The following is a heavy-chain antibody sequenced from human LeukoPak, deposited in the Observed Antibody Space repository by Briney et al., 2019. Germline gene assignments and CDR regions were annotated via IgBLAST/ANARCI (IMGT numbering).Heavy chain of an antibody. Sequence: GGSLRLSCAASGFTFSSYAMSWVRQAPGKGLEWVANIKHDGSDKYYVDSVKGRFTISRDNAENSLYMQMNSLRAEDTAMYYCARSQSLGYWGQGTLVTVSS. J-gene: IGHJ4*02. V-gene: IGHV3-7*04. CDR3: ARSQSLGY. CDR2: IKHDGSDK. CDR1: GFTFSSYA.